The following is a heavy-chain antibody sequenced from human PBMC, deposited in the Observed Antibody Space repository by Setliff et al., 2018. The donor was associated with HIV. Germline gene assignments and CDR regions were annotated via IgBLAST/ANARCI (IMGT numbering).Heavy chain of an antibody. CDR3: TKNLYSSRWSPLDY. J-gene: IGHJ4*02. CDR2: AKEDGSEK. CDR1: GFTFNHYW. V-gene: IGHV3-7*01. Sequence: PGGSLRLSCVASGFTFNHYWMSWVRHVPGKGLQWVADAKEDGSEKYYADSVKGRFTISRDNSKNTLYLQMDSLRAEDTAVYYCTKNLYSSRWSPLDYWGQGTLVTVSS. D-gene: IGHD6-13*01.